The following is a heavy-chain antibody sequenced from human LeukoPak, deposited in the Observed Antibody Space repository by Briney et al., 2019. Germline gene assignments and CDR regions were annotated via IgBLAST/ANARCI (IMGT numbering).Heavy chain of an antibody. V-gene: IGHV3-30*02. CDR3: AKTDCTSSSCYTIDY. CDR1: GFTFSSDG. J-gene: IGHJ4*02. D-gene: IGHD2-2*02. Sequence: PGGSLRLSCAASGFTFSSDGMHWARQAQGKGLEWVAFIRYDGSNKYYADSVKGRFTISRDNSKNTLYLQMNSLRAEDTAVYYCAKTDCTSSSCYTIDYWGQGTLDTVSS. CDR2: IRYDGSNK.